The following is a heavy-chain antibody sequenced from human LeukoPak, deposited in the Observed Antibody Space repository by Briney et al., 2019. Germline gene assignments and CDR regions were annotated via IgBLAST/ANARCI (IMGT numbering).Heavy chain of an antibody. Sequence: LSGGSLRLSCAASGFTFSTYAMAWVRQALGKGLEWVSGINSNGDEIYYADSVRGRFTISRDNSNNALYLQMDSLRAEDTAVYYCANWIGCSSRDYWGQGTLVTVSS. CDR2: INSNGDEI. CDR3: ANWIGCSSRDY. D-gene: IGHD6-6*01. J-gene: IGHJ4*02. CDR1: GFTFSTYA. V-gene: IGHV3-23*01.